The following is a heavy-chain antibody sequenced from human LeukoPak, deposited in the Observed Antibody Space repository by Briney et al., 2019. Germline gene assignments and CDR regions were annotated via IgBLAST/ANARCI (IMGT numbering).Heavy chain of an antibody. CDR3: ARAKDGYHLGFDY. CDR2: IYYSGST. CDR1: GGSISSHY. D-gene: IGHD5-24*01. J-gene: IGHJ4*02. Sequence: SETLSLTCTVSGGSISSHYWSWLRQPPGKGLEWIGYIYYSGSTNYNPSLKSRVTISVDTSKDQFSLKLSSVTAADTAVYYCARAKDGYHLGFDYWGQGTLVTVSS. V-gene: IGHV4-59*11.